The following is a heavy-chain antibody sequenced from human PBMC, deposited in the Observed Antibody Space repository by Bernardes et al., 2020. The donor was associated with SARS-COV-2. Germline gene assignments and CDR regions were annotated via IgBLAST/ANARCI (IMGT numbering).Heavy chain of an antibody. Sequence: GGSLRLSCAASGFTFRKYWLHWVRQAPGKGLVWLARIKSDGSSTDYADSVKGRFTISRDNAKNTLFLQMNSLRPEDTAVYYCARGLYETSTGCIGYWGQGTLVTVSS. CDR2: IKSDGSST. J-gene: IGHJ4*02. V-gene: IGHV3-74*01. CDR1: GFTFRKYW. CDR3: ARGLYETSTGCIGY. D-gene: IGHD2-15*01.